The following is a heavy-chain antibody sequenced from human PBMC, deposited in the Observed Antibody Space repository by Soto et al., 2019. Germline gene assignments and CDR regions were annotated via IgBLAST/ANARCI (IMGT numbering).Heavy chain of an antibody. CDR3: ARMVRGVITLQSYYGMDV. Sequence: GGSLRLSCAASGFTVSSNYMSWVRQAPGKGLEWVSVIYSGGSTYYADSVKGRFTISRDNSKNTLYLQMNSLRAEDTAVYYCARMVRGVITLQSYYGMDVWGQGTTVTVSS. J-gene: IGHJ6*02. CDR1: GFTVSSNY. D-gene: IGHD3-10*01. V-gene: IGHV3-53*01. CDR2: IYSGGST.